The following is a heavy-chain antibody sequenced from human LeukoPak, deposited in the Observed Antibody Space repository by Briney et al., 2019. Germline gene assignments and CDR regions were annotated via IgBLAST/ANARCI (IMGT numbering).Heavy chain of an antibody. J-gene: IGHJ5*02. CDR1: GGSFSSYP. CDR2: IIPIFGTA. CDR3: ARSTMVRGVISDNWFDP. Sequence: GASVKVSCKASGGSFSSYPISWVRQAPGQGLQWMGGIIPIFGTANYAQKFQGRVTITTDESTSTAYMELSSLRSEDTAVYYCARSTMVRGVISDNWFDPWGQGTLVTVSS. D-gene: IGHD3-10*01. V-gene: IGHV1-69*05.